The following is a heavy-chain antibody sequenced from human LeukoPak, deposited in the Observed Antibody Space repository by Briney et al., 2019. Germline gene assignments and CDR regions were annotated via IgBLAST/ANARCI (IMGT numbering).Heavy chain of an antibody. J-gene: IGHJ4*02. Sequence: PGGSLRLSCAASGFTFSSYAMSWVRQAPGKGLEWVSAISGSGGSTYYADSVKGRFTISRDNSKNTLYLQMNSLRAEDTALYYCASRYCSGASCYSYWGQGTLVTVSS. CDR3: ASRYCSGASCYSY. CDR2: ISGSGGST. CDR1: GFTFSSYA. V-gene: IGHV3-23*01. D-gene: IGHD2-15*01.